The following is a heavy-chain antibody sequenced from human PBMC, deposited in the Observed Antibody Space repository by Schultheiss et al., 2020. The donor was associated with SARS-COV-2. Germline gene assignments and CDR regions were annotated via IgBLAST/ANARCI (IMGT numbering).Heavy chain of an antibody. D-gene: IGHD5-18*01. V-gene: IGHV4-4*08. CDR1: GGSISSYY. J-gene: IGHJ6*02. CDR3: ARLGVDTAMVILDV. Sequence: SQTLSLTCTVSGGSISSYYWSWIRQPPGKGLEWIGRIYTSGSTNYNPSLKSRVTISVDTSKNQFSLKLSSVTAADTAVYYCARLGVDTAMVILDVWGQGTTVTVSS. CDR2: IYTSGST.